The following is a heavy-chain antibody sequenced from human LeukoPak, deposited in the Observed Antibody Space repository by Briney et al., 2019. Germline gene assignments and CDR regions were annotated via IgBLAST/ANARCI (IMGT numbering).Heavy chain of an antibody. V-gene: IGHV3-23*01. CDR2: VSGGGEDT. CDR3: AKPRAMTTGVGRYFAL. D-gene: IGHD1-1*01. J-gene: IGHJ2*01. CDR1: GFTFTSYA. Sequence: GGSLRLSCAVSGFTFTSYAMSWIRQAPGKGLEWVSAVSGGGEDTYYPDSVKGRFTISRDNSKNTLYLQMNSLRAEDTAIYYCAKPRAMTTGVGRYFALWGRGTLVTVSS.